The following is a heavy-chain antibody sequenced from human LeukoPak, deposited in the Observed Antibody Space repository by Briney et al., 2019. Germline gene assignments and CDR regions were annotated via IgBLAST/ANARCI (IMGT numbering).Heavy chain of an antibody. V-gene: IGHV3-30*18. Sequence: GGSLRLSCAASGFTFSSYGMHWVRQAPGKGLEWVAVISYDGSNKYYADSVKGRFTISRDNSKNTLYLQMNSLRAEDTALYYCAKSKSATTVATWAVADAFDIWGQGTMVTVSS. J-gene: IGHJ3*02. CDR1: GFTFSSYG. CDR3: AKSKSATTVATWAVADAFDI. CDR2: ISYDGSNK. D-gene: IGHD4-17*01.